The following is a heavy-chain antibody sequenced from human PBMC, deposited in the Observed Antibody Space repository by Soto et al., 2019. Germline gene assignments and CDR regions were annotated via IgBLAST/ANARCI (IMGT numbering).Heavy chain of an antibody. Sequence: QLQLQESGSGLVKPSQTLSLTCAVSGGSISSGGYSWSWIRQPPGKGLEWIGYIYDSGATNYNPSLKSRVTIFLDKSKNQFSLKLNSVTAADTAVYYCARGLGDYVYHYYGIDVWGQGTTVTVSS. D-gene: IGHD4-17*01. CDR1: GGSISSGGYS. CDR2: IYDSGAT. CDR3: ARGLGDYVYHYYGIDV. V-gene: IGHV4-30-2*01. J-gene: IGHJ6*02.